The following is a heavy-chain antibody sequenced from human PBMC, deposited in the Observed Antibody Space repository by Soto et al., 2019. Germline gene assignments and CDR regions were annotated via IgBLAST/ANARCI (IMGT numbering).Heavy chain of an antibody. CDR1: GGSTSSSSYY. CDR3: ARTHGGYGGYHPTRFDY. V-gene: IGHV4-39*01. Sequence: SETLSLTCTVSGGSTSSSSYYWGWIRQPPGKGLEWIGSIYYSGSTYYNPSLKSRVTISVDTSKNQFSLKLSSVTAADTAAYYCARTHGGYGGYHPTRFDYWGQGTLVTVSS. CDR2: IYYSGST. D-gene: IGHD5-12*01. J-gene: IGHJ4*02.